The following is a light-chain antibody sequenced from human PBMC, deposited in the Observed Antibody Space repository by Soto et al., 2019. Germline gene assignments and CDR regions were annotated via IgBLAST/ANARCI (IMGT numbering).Light chain of an antibody. Sequence: QSALTQPASVSGSPGQSITISCTGTSSDVGTYNLVSWYRQHPGKAPKLMIYEVTKRPSGVSDRFSGSKSGNTASLTISGLQAEDEADYYCCSYAPYNVLIFGGGTKLTVL. CDR1: SSDVGTYNL. V-gene: IGLV2-23*02. CDR2: EVT. J-gene: IGLJ2*01. CDR3: CSYAPYNVLI.